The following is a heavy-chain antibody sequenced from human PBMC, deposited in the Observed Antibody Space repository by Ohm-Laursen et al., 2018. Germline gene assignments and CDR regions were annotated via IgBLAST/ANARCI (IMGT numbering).Heavy chain of an antibody. Sequence: ASVKVSCKASGYTFTSYYMHWVRQAPGQGLEWMGIINPSGGSTSYAQKFQGRVTMTRDTSISTAYMELSRLRSDDTAVYYCARVSRGADFWNPGYGMDVWGQGTTVTVSS. CDR3: ARVSRGADFWNPGYGMDV. J-gene: IGHJ6*02. V-gene: IGHV1-46*01. CDR1: GYTFTSYY. CDR2: INPSGGST. D-gene: IGHD3-3*01.